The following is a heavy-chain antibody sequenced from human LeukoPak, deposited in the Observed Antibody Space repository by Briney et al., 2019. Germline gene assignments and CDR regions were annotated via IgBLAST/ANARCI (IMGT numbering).Heavy chain of an antibody. CDR1: GGSISSGGYS. D-gene: IGHD3-3*01. CDR2: IYYSGST. J-gene: IGHJ4*02. CDR3: ARGNYYDFWSGYFDY. V-gene: IGHV4-30-4*07. Sequence: SETLSLTCAVSGGSISSGGYSWSWIRQPPGKGLEWIGYIYYSGSTYYNPSLKSRVTISVDTSKNQFSLKLSSVTAADTAVYYCARGNYYDFWSGYFDYWGQGTLVTVSS.